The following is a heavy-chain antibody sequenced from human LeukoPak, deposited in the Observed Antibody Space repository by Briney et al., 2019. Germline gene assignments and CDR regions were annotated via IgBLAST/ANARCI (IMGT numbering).Heavy chain of an antibody. CDR2: IYSGGST. CDR3: ARDRNYCSSTSCYGKNYYYYMDV. D-gene: IGHD2-2*01. CDR1: GFTVSSNY. V-gene: IGHV3-53*01. Sequence: TGGSLRLSCAASGFTVSSNYVSWVRQAPGKGLEWVSVIYSGGSTYYADSVKGRFTISRDNSKNTLYLQMNSLRAEDTAVYYCARDRNYCSSTSCYGKNYYYYMDVWGKGPRSPSP. J-gene: IGHJ6*03.